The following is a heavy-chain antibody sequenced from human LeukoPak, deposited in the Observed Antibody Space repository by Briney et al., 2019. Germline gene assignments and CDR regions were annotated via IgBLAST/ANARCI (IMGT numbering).Heavy chain of an antibody. CDR1: GFIFTGYF. CDR3: ATDRGWRTSGYYLYYFEY. D-gene: IGHD3-3*01. V-gene: IGHV3-7*01. Sequence: GGTLRLSCAASGFIFTGYFMSWVRQAPGKGLEWVASIKHDESEKYYVDSVRGRFTISRDNTKNLLYLQMSSLRAEDTAVYYCATDRGWRTSGYYLYYFEYWGQGTLVTFYS. J-gene: IGHJ4*02. CDR2: IKHDESEK.